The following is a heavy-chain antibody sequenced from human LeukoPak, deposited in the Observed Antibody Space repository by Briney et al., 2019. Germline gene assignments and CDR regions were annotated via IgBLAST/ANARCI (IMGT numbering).Heavy chain of an antibody. D-gene: IGHD3-10*01. CDR3: AATSYYGSGTYDY. CDR1: GSTLTKLS. J-gene: IGHJ4*02. CDR2: FDPDDGKS. V-gene: IGHV1-24*01. Sequence: ASVKVSCKVSGSTLTKLSIHWVRQAPGKGLEWMGGFDPDDGKSIYAQKFQGRVTMTEDTSTDTAYMELSSLRSEDTAVYYCAATSYYGSGTYDYWGPGSLVTVSS.